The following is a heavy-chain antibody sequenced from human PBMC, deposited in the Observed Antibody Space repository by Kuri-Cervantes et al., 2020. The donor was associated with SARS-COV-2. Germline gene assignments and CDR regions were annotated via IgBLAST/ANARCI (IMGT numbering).Heavy chain of an antibody. CDR1: GFTFTSSA. V-gene: IGHV1-58*02. D-gene: IGHD3-22*01. CDR2: IVVGSGNT. Sequence: SVKVSCKASGFTFTSSAMQWVRQARGQRLEWIGWIVVGSGNTNYAQKFQERVTITRDMSTSTAYMELSSPRSEDMAVYYCATAYRGYHYWYFDLWGRGTLVTVSS. CDR3: ATAYRGYHYWYFDL. J-gene: IGHJ2*01.